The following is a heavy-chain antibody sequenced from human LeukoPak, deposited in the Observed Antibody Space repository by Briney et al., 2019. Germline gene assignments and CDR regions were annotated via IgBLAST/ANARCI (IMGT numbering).Heavy chain of an antibody. CDR2: IWYDGSNK. D-gene: IGHD2/OR15-2a*01. J-gene: IGHJ4*02. V-gene: IGHV3-33*01. CDR1: GFTFSSYG. CDR3: AREGPRGNSQFDY. Sequence: GGSLRLSCAASGFTFSSYGMHWVRQAPGKGLEWVALIWYDGSNKYYADSVKGQLTISRDNSKNTLYLQMNSLRAEDTAVYYCAREGPRGNSQFDYWGQGTLVTVSS.